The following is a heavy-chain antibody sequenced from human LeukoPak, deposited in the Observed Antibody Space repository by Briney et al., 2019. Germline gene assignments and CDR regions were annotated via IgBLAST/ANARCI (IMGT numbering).Heavy chain of an antibody. V-gene: IGHV4-38-2*01. CDR1: GYSISSGYY. CDR3: ARLDFGSSSRYFQH. CDR2: IFHSGST. D-gene: IGHD6-6*01. J-gene: IGHJ1*01. Sequence: SETLSVTSAVSGYSISSGYYWGWFRQPPGKGLEWFGNIFHSGSTHYNPSLESGATLSLDTSRNQFSLKLRSVNAADTAIYYCARLDFGSSSRYFQHWGQGTLVTVSS.